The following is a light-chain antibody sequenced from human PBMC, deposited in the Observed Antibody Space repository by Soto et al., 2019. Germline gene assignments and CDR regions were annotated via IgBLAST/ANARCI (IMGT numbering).Light chain of an antibody. V-gene: IGLV2-8*01. J-gene: IGLJ1*01. CDR2: EVS. CDR3: SSFADSNSYV. Sequence: QSALTQPPSASGPPGQSVTISCSGSSSDIGGYTYVSWYQHHPGKAPKLMIYEVSKRPSGVPDRFSGSKSGNTASLTVSGLQAEDEADYYCSSFADSNSYVFGTGTKLTVL. CDR1: SSDIGGYTY.